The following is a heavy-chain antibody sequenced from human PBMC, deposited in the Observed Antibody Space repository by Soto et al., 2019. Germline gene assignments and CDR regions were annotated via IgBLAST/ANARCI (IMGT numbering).Heavy chain of an antibody. J-gene: IGHJ6*02. CDR1: GFTFSSYG. CDR3: EKYVMIRFGGTDGMDV. CDR2: ISYDGSNK. V-gene: IGHV3-30*18. Sequence: QVQLVESGGGVVQPGRSLRLSCAASGFTFSSYGMHWVRQAPGKGLEWEAVISYDGSNKYYADSVKGRFTISRDNPKNTLYLQMNSLRAEDTAVYYCEKYVMIRFGGTDGMDVWGQGTTVTVSS. D-gene: IGHD3-16*01.